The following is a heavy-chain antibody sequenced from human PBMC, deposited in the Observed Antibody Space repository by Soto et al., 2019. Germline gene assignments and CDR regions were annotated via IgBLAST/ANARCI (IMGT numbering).Heavy chain of an antibody. J-gene: IGHJ4*02. V-gene: IGHV4-59*08. CDR1: GGSISSYY. CDR2: IYYRGNT. CDR3: ARLNAAAGKNFDY. D-gene: IGHD6-13*01. Sequence: SETLSLTCTVSGGSISSYYWNWIRQPPGKGLEWIGYIYYRGNTNYNPSLKSRVTISVDTSKNQFSLKLSSVTAADTAVYYCARLNAAAGKNFDYWGQGTLVTVSS.